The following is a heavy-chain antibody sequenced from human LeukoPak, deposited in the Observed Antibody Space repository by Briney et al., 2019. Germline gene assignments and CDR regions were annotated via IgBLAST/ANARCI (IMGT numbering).Heavy chain of an antibody. V-gene: IGHV4-4*07. D-gene: IGHD3-10*01. CDR2: IYTSGST. J-gene: IGHJ4*02. CDR3: ARVAYYYGSGSYEDYYFDY. Sequence: SETLSLTCTVSGGSISSYYWSWIQQPAGKGLEWIGRIYTSGSTNYNPSLKSRVTMSVDTSKNQFSLKLSSVTAADTAVYYCARVAYYYGSGSYEDYYFDYWGQGTLVTVSS. CDR1: GGSISSYY.